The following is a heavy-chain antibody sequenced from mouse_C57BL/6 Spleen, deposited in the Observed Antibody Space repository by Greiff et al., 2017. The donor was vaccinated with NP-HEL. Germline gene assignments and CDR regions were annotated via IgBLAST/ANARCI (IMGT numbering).Heavy chain of an antibody. Sequence: EVQGVESGGGLVKPGGSLKLSCAASGFTFSSYAMSWVRQTPEKRLEWVATISDGGSYTYYPDNVKGRFTISRDNAKNNLYLQMSHLKSEDTAMYDCASGEAGGWYFDVWGTGTTVTVSS. CDR1: GFTFSSYA. CDR2: ISDGGSYT. CDR3: ASGEAGGWYFDV. V-gene: IGHV5-4*01. J-gene: IGHJ1*03.